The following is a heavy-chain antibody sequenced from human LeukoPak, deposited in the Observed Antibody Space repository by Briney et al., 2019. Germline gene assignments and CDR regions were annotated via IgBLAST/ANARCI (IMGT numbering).Heavy chain of an antibody. CDR1: GYTFIGYY. CDR2: INPNSGGT. J-gene: IGHJ5*02. Sequence: GASVKVSCKASGYTFIGYYMHWVRQAPGQGLEWMGWINPNSGGTNYAQKFQGRVTMTRDTSISTAYMELSRLRSDDTAVYYCARDRTYYYGSGSYNWFDPWGQGTLVTVSS. CDR3: ARDRTYYYGSGSYNWFDP. V-gene: IGHV1-2*02. D-gene: IGHD3-10*01.